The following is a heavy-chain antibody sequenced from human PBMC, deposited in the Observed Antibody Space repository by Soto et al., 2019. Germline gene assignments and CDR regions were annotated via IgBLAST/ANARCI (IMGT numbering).Heavy chain of an antibody. Sequence: QITLNESGPTVLRPTETLTLTCRFSGFSLTTSGVGVGWIRQSPGKAPEWLALSYWDDDKRYSASLKSRLTITKDTYKKQVVLTVSDLDPTDTATYYCAHRVLRTVFGLVTTTAIYFDFWGQGTPVAVSS. V-gene: IGHV2-5*02. J-gene: IGHJ4*02. CDR3: AHRVLRTVFGLVTTTAIYFDF. D-gene: IGHD3-3*01. CDR2: SYWDDDK. CDR1: GFSLTTSGVG.